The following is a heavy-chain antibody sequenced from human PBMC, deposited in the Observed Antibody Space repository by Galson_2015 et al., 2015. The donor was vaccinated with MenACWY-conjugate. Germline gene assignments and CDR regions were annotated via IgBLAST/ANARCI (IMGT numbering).Heavy chain of an antibody. V-gene: IGHV3-23*01. D-gene: IGHD5-18*01. Sequence: SLRLSCAASGFTFSTYVMSWVRQAPGKGLEWVSSISGSAATTYCADSVKGRLTISRDNFKNTLYLQINSLRAEDTAIYYCAKGGDSGYSDVYNYWGQGTLVGVSS. CDR2: ISGSAATT. J-gene: IGHJ4*02. CDR1: GFTFSTYV. CDR3: AKGGDSGYSDVYNY.